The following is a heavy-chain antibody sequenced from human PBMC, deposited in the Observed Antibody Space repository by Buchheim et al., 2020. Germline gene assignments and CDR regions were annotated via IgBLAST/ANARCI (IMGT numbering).Heavy chain of an antibody. D-gene: IGHD1-20*01. CDR1: GFTFSSSA. J-gene: IGHJ6*02. CDR2: ISGSGGST. Sequence: EVHLLESGGGMVQPGGSLRLSCAVSGFTFSSSAMSWVRQAPGKGLQWVSVISGSGGSTDYAASVKGRFTIPRDNSKNTLYLQMNSLRAEDTAVYYCAKVLSGTKYYYGMDVWGQGTT. V-gene: IGHV3-23*01. CDR3: AKVLSGTKYYYGMDV.